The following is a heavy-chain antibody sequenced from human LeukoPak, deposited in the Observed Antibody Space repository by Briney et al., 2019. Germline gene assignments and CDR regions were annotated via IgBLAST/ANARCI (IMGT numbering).Heavy chain of an antibody. Sequence: SETLSLTCTVSGGSISSYYWSWIRQPAGKGLEWIGRIYSRGSTNYNPSLKSRVTMSVDTSKNQFSLRLSSVTAADTAVYYCARRYCTGGTCYSDRGAFDIWGQGTMVTVSS. CDR3: ARRYCTGGTCYSDRGAFDI. D-gene: IGHD2-15*01. CDR2: IYSRGST. CDR1: GGSISSYY. J-gene: IGHJ3*02. V-gene: IGHV4-4*07.